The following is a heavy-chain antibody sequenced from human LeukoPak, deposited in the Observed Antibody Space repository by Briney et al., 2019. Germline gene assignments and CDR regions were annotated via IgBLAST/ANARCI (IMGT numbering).Heavy chain of an antibody. V-gene: IGHV4-4*07. D-gene: IGHD5-24*01. CDR3: ARAGEMATIDYFDY. CDR1: GGSISSYY. Sequence: PSETLSLTCTVSGGSISSYYWSWIRQPAGKGLEWIGRIYTSGSTNYNPSLKSRVTMSVDTSKNQFSLKLSSVTAADTAVYYCARAGEMATIDYFDYWGQGTLVTVSS. CDR2: IYTSGST. J-gene: IGHJ4*02.